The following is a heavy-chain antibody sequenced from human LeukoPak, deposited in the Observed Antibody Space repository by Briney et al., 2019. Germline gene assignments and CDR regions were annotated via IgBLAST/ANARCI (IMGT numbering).Heavy chain of an antibody. V-gene: IGHV1-2*02. CDR1: VDTHTTYL. Sequence: ASVKVSCKPSVDTHTTYLIHSVRQAPGQGLEWMGWINPNSGGTNYAQKFQGRVTMTRDTSISTAYMELSRLRSEDTAVYYCARHLPFGETVTNRGAFDIWGQGTMVTVSS. D-gene: IGHD3-16*01. CDR3: ARHLPFGETVTNRGAFDI. J-gene: IGHJ3*02. CDR2: INPNSGGT.